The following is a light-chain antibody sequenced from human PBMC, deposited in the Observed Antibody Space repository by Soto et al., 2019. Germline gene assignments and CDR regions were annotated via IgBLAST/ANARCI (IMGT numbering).Light chain of an antibody. Sequence: EIVLTQSPGTLSLSPGERATLSCRASQRVSSYLAWYQQKPGQAPRLLIYDTSNRATGIPARFSGSGSGTDFTLTISSLEPEDFAVYYCQQRSNWPLTFGGGTKVDIK. CDR2: DTS. V-gene: IGKV3-11*01. J-gene: IGKJ4*01. CDR3: QQRSNWPLT. CDR1: QRVSSY.